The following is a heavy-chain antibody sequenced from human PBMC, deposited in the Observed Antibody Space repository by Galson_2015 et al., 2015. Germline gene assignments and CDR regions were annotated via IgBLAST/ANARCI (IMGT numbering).Heavy chain of an antibody. D-gene: IGHD6-13*01. V-gene: IGHV2-70*04. J-gene: IGHJ5*02. Sequence: PALVKPTQPLTLTCTFSGFSLSTSGMRVSWIRQPPGKALEWLARIDWDDDKFYSTSLKTRLTISRDTSKNQVVLTMTNMDPVDTATYYCARTQIAAAAEGSVDWFDPWGQGTRVTVSS. CDR3: ARTQIAAAAEGSVDWFDP. CDR2: IDWDDDK. CDR1: GFSLSTSGMR.